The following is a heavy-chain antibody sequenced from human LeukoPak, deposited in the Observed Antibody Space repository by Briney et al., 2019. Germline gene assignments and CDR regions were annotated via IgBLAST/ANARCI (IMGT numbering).Heavy chain of an antibody. J-gene: IGHJ4*02. CDR1: GGPISSYY. CDR3: ARRARATAGGDYFDY. Sequence: SETLSLTCTVSGGPISSYYWTWIRQPPGKGLEWIGYIYYSGNTNYNPSLKSRVTISLDTSRNQFSLKLSSVTAADTAVYYCARRARATAGGDYFDYWGQGTLVTVSS. CDR2: IYYSGNT. V-gene: IGHV4-59*08. D-gene: IGHD6-13*01.